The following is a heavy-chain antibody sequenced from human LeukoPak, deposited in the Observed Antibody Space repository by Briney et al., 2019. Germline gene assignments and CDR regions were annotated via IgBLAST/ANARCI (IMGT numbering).Heavy chain of an antibody. J-gene: IGHJ4*02. CDR1: GFTFDDYA. Sequence: GRSLRLSCAASGFTFDDYAMHWVRQAPGKGLVWVSGISRNSGRIGYADSVKGRFTISRDNAKNSLYLQMNSLRAEDTALYYCAKGAARYFDWLPYFDYWGQGTLVTVSS. CDR3: AKGAARYFDWLPYFDY. V-gene: IGHV3-9*01. CDR2: ISRNSGRI. D-gene: IGHD3-9*01.